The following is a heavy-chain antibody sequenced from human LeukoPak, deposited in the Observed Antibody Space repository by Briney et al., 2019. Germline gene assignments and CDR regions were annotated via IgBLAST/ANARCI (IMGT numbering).Heavy chain of an antibody. CDR3: ARESQVAVAGSGWYFDL. CDR1: GGSINNYY. CDR2: VYIIGST. V-gene: IGHV4-4*07. Sequence: SETLSLTCTVSGGSINNYYWSWIQQPARKGVGWVGRVYIIGSTNFNPSLMSRVTMSVDTSKNQYSLRLSSVTAADTAVHYCARESQVAVAGSGWYFDLWGRGTLVTVSS. D-gene: IGHD6-19*01. J-gene: IGHJ2*01.